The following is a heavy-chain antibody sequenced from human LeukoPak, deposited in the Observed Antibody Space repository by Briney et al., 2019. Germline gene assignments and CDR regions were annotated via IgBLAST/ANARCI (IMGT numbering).Heavy chain of an antibody. V-gene: IGHV3-53*01. D-gene: IGHD1-26*01. J-gene: IGHJ6*03. Sequence: PGGSLRLSCTVSGFTVSSNSMSWVRQAPGKGLEWVSFIYSDNTHYSDSVKGRSTISRDNSKNTLYLQMNSLRAEDTAVYYCARALKGVRRRLGGTTTFEDYYYMDVWGKGTTVTISS. CDR1: GFTVSSNS. CDR2: IYSDNT. CDR3: ARALKGVRRRLGGTTTFEDYYYMDV.